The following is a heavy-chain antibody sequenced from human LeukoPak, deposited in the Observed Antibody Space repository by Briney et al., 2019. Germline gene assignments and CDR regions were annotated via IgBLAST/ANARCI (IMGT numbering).Heavy chain of an antibody. J-gene: IGHJ4*02. V-gene: IGHV4-39*01. Sequence: PSETLSLTCTVSGGSISSNNYYWGWIRQPPGKGLEWIGTIYYSGTTYYNPSLKSRVTISVDTSKNEFSLKLSSVTAADTAVYYCADYDSSGYYVDYWGQGTLVTVSS. D-gene: IGHD3-22*01. CDR3: ADYDSSGYYVDY. CDR1: GGSISSNNYY. CDR2: IYYSGTT.